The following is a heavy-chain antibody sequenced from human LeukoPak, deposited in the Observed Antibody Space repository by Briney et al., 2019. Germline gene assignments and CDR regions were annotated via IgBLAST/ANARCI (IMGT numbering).Heavy chain of an antibody. J-gene: IGHJ6*02. CDR3: ARDLRSNYVWFGELSAYYYYYGMDV. CDR1: GFTFSSYW. CDR2: IKQDGSEK. V-gene: IGHV3-7*01. D-gene: IGHD3-10*01. Sequence: GGSLRLSCAASGFTFSSYWMSWVRQAPGKGLEWVANIKQDGSEKYYVDSVKGRFTISRDNAKNSLYLQMNSLRAEDTAVYYCARDLRSNYVWFGELSAYYYYYGMDVWGQGTTVTVSS.